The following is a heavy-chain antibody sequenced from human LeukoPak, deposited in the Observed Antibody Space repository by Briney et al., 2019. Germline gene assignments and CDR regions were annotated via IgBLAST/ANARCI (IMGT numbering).Heavy chain of an antibody. D-gene: IGHD3-22*01. CDR2: IYTSGST. V-gene: IGHV4-4*07. J-gene: IGHJ4*02. CDR1: GGSISSYY. Sequence: PSETLSLTCTVSGGSISSYYWSWIRQPAGKGLEWIGRIYTSGSTNYNPSLKSRVTISVDTSKNQFSLKLSSVTAADTAVYYCARDTYYYDSSGYSGLYSDYWGQGTLVTVSS. CDR3: ARDTYYYDSSGYSGLYSDY.